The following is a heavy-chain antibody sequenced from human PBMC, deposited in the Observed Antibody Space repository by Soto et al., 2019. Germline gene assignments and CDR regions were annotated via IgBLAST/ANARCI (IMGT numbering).Heavy chain of an antibody. Sequence: QVQLVQSGAEVKKPGASVKVSCKASGYTFTSFGIGWVRQAPGQGLEWMGWISAHNGHTKCAQNLQGRVTMTTDTATTTAYVELRSLRSDDTAVYYCARDGPYDVLTGPPDFWGQGTLVTVSS. CDR1: GYTFTSFG. D-gene: IGHD3-9*01. CDR2: ISAHNGHT. V-gene: IGHV1-18*01. J-gene: IGHJ4*02. CDR3: ARDGPYDVLTGPPDF.